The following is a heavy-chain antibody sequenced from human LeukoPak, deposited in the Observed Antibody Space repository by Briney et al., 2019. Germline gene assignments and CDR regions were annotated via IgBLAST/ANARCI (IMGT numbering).Heavy chain of an antibody. CDR2: IDYSGST. CDR3: ARLSGYDLDY. V-gene: IGHV4-31*03. CDR1: GGSISSAGYY. Sequence: SETLSLTCTVSGGSISSAGYYWSWIRQHPGKGLECIGYIDYSGSTYYNPSLKSRVTISASVDTSKNQFSLKLSSVTAADTAVYYCARLSGYDLDYWGQGTTVTVSS. D-gene: IGHD3-3*01. J-gene: IGHJ6*02.